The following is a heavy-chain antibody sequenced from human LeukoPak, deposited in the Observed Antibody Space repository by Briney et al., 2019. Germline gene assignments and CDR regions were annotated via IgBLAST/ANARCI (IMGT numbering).Heavy chain of an antibody. Sequence: SETLSLTCTVSGGSISSYYWSWIRQPAGQGLEWIGRIYTSRSTNYNRSLKSRVTMSVDTSKNQFSLKLSSVTAADTAVYYCARQGGSYQIDYWGQGTLVTVSS. V-gene: IGHV4-4*07. J-gene: IGHJ4*02. CDR2: IYTSRST. CDR3: ARQGGSYQIDY. D-gene: IGHD1-26*01. CDR1: GGSISSYY.